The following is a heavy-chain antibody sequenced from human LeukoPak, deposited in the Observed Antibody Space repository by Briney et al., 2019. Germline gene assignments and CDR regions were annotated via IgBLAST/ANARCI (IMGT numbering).Heavy chain of an antibody. CDR1: GGSISSYY. V-gene: IGHV4-59*12. D-gene: IGHD7-27*01. Sequence: SETLSLTCTDSGGSISSYYWSWIRQPPGKGLEWIWYIYYSGSTNYNPSLKSRVTISVDTSKNQFSLKLTSVTAADTAVYYCARVNSRGCHNWGVGYMDVWGKGTTVTVSS. CDR3: ARVNSRGCHNWGVGYMDV. J-gene: IGHJ6*03. CDR2: IYYSGST.